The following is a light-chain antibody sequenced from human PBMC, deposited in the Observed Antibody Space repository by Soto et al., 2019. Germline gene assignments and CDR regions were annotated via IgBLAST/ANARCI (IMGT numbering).Light chain of an antibody. J-gene: IGKJ5*01. CDR3: QRYNSYLYT. CDR1: QSISSY. Sequence: IQIPHPPSSLSLSLGARVTIACRASQSISSYLNWYQQKPGKATKLLICAASSLQSGFPSRFSGSGSWTEFTLTISSLQPDDFAPDYCQRYNSYLYTFGHGTRLEIK. CDR2: AAS. V-gene: IGKV1-39*01.